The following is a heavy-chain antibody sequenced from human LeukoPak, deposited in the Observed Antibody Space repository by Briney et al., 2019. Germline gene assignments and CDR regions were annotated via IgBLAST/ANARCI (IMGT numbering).Heavy chain of an antibody. D-gene: IGHD3-10*01. CDR1: GYTFTSYD. V-gene: IGHV1-8*01. J-gene: IGHJ5*02. CDR2: MNPNSGNT. CDR3: ARMNYGSESYLINWFDP. Sequence: GASVKVSCKASGYTFTSYDINWVRQATGQGLEWMGWMNPNSGNTGYAQKFQGRVTMTRNTSISTAYMELSSLRSEDTAVYYCARMNYGSESYLINWFDPWGQGTLVTVSS.